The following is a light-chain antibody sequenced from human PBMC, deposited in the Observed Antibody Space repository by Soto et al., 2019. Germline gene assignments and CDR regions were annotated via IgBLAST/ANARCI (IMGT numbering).Light chain of an antibody. CDR1: QTISTY. J-gene: IGKJ1*01. Sequence: DIPMTQSPSPLSASVGDRVTITCRASQTISTYLNWYQQKPGKAPKLLIYGASSLQSGVPSRFSGSGSGTDFTLTISSLQPEDFGTYYCQQSFSTPRTVGQGTKVEIK. CDR2: GAS. CDR3: QQSFSTPRT. V-gene: IGKV1-39*01.